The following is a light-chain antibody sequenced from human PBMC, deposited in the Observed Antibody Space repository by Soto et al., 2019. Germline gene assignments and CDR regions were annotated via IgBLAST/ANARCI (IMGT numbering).Light chain of an antibody. Sequence: DIQMTQSPSSLSAYVGDRVTITCRARQSISSWLAWYQQKPGKAPRLLIYDASTLQSGVPSRFSGSGSGTEFSLTISSLQPNDFGTYYCQCYSSYPWTFGQGTKVDIK. CDR3: QCYSSYPWT. J-gene: IGKJ1*01. CDR1: QSISSW. CDR2: DAS. V-gene: IGKV1-5*01.